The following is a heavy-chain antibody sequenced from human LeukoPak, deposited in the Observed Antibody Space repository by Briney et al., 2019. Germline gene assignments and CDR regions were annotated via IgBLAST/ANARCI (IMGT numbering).Heavy chain of an antibody. Sequence: GASVRVSCKASGYTFTSYGISWVRQAPGQGLEWMGWISAYNGNTNYAQKLQGRVTMTTDTSTSTAYMELRSLRSDDTAVYYCARVGDYDILTGLYAFDIWGQGTMVTVSS. CDR3: ARVGDYDILTGLYAFDI. CDR1: GYTFTSYG. V-gene: IGHV1-18*01. J-gene: IGHJ3*02. CDR2: ISAYNGNT. D-gene: IGHD3-9*01.